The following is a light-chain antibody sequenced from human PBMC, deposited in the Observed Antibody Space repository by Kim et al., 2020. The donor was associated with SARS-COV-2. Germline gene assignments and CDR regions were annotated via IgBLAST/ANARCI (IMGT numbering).Light chain of an antibody. CDR3: QQYINWLPYT. CDR1: QSISIN. J-gene: IGKJ2*01. V-gene: IGKV3-15*01. CDR2: GAS. Sequence: VAPGESATLSCRASQSISINLAWYQHKPGQAPRLLIYGASTRATGIPARFSGSGSGTEFTLTISGLQSEDFAVYYCQQYINWLPYTFGQGTKLEI.